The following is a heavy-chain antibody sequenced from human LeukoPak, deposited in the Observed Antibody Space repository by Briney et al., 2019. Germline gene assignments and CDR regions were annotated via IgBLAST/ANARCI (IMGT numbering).Heavy chain of an antibody. V-gene: IGHV4-4*02. D-gene: IGHD6-6*01. J-gene: IGHJ4*02. CDR3: ARPSIAARRHAPFDY. CDR1: GGAISSSNW. Sequence: PSGTLSLTCAVSGGAISSSNWWSWVRQPPGKGLEWIGEIYHSGSTNYNPSLKSRVTISVDKSKNQFSLKLSSVTAADTAVYYCARPSIAARRHAPFDYWGQGTLVTVCS. CDR2: IYHSGST.